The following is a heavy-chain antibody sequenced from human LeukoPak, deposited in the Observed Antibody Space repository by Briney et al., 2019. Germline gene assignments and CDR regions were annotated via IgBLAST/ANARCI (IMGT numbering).Heavy chain of an antibody. Sequence: GGSLRLSCAASGLTLSCCAMTWVRQAPGKGLEWVSSISISGDVTNYTDSVKRRFTISRDDSKNTVYLQMNSLRVEDTAMYYCANSHKNAPGVYWGQGTLVTVPS. D-gene: IGHD6-6*01. CDR3: ANSHKNAPGVY. V-gene: IGHV3-23*01. J-gene: IGHJ4*02. CDR2: ISISGDVT. CDR1: GLTLSCCA.